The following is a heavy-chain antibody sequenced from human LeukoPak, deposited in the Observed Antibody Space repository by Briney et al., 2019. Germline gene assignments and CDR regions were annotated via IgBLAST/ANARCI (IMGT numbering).Heavy chain of an antibody. Sequence: GGSLRLSCAASGFTFSSYAMHWVRQAPGKGLEYVSAISSNGGSTYYANSVKGRFTISRDNSKNTLCLQMGSLRAEDMAVYYCARLSGYSYGLGYYYYGMDVWGQGATVTVSS. CDR3: ARLSGYSYGLGYYYYGMDV. J-gene: IGHJ6*02. CDR1: GFTFSSYA. D-gene: IGHD5-18*01. V-gene: IGHV3-64*01. CDR2: ISSNGGST.